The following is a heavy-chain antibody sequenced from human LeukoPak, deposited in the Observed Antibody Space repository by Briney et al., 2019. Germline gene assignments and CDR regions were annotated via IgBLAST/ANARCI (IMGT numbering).Heavy chain of an antibody. CDR2: ISSNGGST. D-gene: IGHD4-17*01. CDR3: ARPLVSHGDFAY. J-gene: IGHJ4*02. Sequence: GGSLRLSCAASGFTFSSYAMHWVRQAPGKGLEYVSAISSNGGSTYYANSVKGRFTISRDNVKNSLHLQMNSLRAEDTAVYYCARPLVSHGDFAYWGQGTLVTVSS. CDR1: GFTFSSYA. V-gene: IGHV3-64*01.